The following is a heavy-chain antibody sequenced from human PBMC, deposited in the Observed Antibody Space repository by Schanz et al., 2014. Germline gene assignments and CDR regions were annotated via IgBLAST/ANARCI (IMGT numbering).Heavy chain of an antibody. CDR2: ISGSGNTI. V-gene: IGHV3-48*04. CDR1: GFTFSSHS. CDR3: ARSTYYDILTGQTHTRVDVRYFDL. J-gene: IGHJ2*01. Sequence: EVQLVESGGTLVQPGGSLRLSCVASGFTFSSHSMNWVRQAPGQGLEWLSYISGSGNTIYYADSVRGRFTISRDNAKNSLFLQMHSLRADDTAVYYCARSTYYDILTGQTHTRVDVRYFDLWGRGTLVTVSS. D-gene: IGHD3-9*01.